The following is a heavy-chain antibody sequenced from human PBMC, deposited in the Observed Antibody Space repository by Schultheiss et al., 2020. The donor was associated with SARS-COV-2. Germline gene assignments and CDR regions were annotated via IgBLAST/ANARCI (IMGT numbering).Heavy chain of an antibody. Sequence: GGSLRLSCAASGFTFSSYAMHWVRQAPGKGLEWVAVISYDGSNKYYADSVKGRFTISRDNSKNTLYLQMNSLRAEDTAVYYCARGDSSGFHVDYWGQGTLVTVSS. J-gene: IGHJ4*02. CDR2: ISYDGSNK. D-gene: IGHD3-22*01. CDR3: ARGDSSGFHVDY. V-gene: IGHV3-30*04. CDR1: GFTFSSYA.